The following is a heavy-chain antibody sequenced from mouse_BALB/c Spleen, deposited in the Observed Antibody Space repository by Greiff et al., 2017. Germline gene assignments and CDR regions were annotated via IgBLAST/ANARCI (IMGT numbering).Heavy chain of an antibody. J-gene: IGHJ4*01. CDR2: IYPGGGYT. Sequence: VQLQQSGAELVRPGTSVKISCKASGYTFTNYWLGWVKQRPGHGLEWIGDIYPGGGYTNYNEKFKGKATLTADTSSSTAYMQLSSLTSEDSAVYFCARIYYGNYYAMDYWGQGTSVTVSS. D-gene: IGHD2-1*01. V-gene: IGHV1-63*02. CDR3: ARIYYGNYYAMDY. CDR1: GYTFTNYW.